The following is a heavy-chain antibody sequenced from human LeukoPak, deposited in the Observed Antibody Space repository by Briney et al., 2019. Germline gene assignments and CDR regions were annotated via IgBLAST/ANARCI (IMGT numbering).Heavy chain of an antibody. Sequence: PGGSLRLSCAASGFIFSNYGMNWVRQAPGKGLEWVAAISASGSATSYADSVRGRFTISRDNSKSTTYLQMNSLRAEDTAVYYCARDPYRFAFDIWGQGTVVLVSS. D-gene: IGHD1-26*01. CDR1: GFIFSNYG. V-gene: IGHV3-23*01. CDR3: ARDPYRFAFDI. CDR2: ISASGSAT. J-gene: IGHJ3*02.